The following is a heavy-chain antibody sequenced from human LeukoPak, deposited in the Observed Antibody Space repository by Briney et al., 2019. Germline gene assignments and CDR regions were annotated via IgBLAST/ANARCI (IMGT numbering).Heavy chain of an antibody. V-gene: IGHV1-69*13. D-gene: IGHD2-21*02. CDR3: ARDSCGGDCYSRFHNWFDP. CDR1: GGTFSSYA. CDR2: IIPIFGTT. Sequence: GASVKVSCKASGGTFSSYAISWVRQAPGQGLEWMGGIIPIFGTTNYAQKFQGRVTITADESTSTAYMEPSSLRSEDTAVYYCARDSCGGDCYSRFHNWFDPWGQGTLVTVSS. J-gene: IGHJ5*02.